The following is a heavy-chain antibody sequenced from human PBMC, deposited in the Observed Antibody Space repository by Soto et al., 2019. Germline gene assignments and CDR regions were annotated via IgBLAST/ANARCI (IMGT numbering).Heavy chain of an antibody. Sequence: QVQLVESGGGVVQPGRSLRLSCSASGFIYSSCAMHWVRQVPGKGLEWLAVVSHDGTLYPYADSVKGRFTISRDNSRKMLYLQMNSLRPDDMAVYYCVKDRSDTWSFDYWGQGTLVTVSS. CDR1: GFIYSSCA. D-gene: IGHD2-8*02. CDR3: VKDRSDTWSFDY. J-gene: IGHJ4*02. V-gene: IGHV3-30*18. CDR2: VSHDGTLY.